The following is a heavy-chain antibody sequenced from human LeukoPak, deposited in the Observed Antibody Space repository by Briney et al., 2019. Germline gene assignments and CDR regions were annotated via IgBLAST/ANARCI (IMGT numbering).Heavy chain of an antibody. D-gene: IGHD2-2*01. J-gene: IGHJ4*02. CDR2: INHSGST. CDR1: GGSFSGYY. Sequence: PSETLSLTCAVYGGSFSGYYWSWIRQPPGKGLEWIGEINHSGSTNYNPSLKSRVTISVDTSKNQFSLKLSSVTAADTAVYYCARFGNCSSTSCLDYWGQGTLVTVSS. V-gene: IGHV4-34*01. CDR3: ARFGNCSSTSCLDY.